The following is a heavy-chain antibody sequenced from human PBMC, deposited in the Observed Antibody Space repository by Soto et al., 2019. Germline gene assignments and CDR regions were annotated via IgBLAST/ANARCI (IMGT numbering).Heavy chain of an antibody. V-gene: IGHV1-69*13. Sequence: GASVKVSCKASGGTFSTYAIDWVRQAPGQGLEWMGGIIPIFGTANYAQKFQGRVTITADESTSTAYMELRSLRSDDTAVYYCARGAHSDSRGYYYFYWGQGTLVTVSS. J-gene: IGHJ4*02. CDR3: ARGAHSDSRGYYYFY. CDR1: GGTFSTYA. CDR2: IIPIFGTA. D-gene: IGHD3-22*01.